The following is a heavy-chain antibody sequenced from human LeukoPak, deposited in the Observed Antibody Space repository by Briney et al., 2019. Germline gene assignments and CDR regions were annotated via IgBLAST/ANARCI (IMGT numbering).Heavy chain of an antibody. CDR3: AKDLDSSGYYLTFDY. V-gene: IGHV3-23*01. J-gene: IGHJ4*02. Sequence: GGSLRLSCGASGFTFSSYAMSWVRQAPGKGLEWVSAISGSGGSTYYADSVKGRFTISRGNSKNTLYLQMNSLRAEDMAVYYCAKDLDSSGYYLTFDYWGQGTLVTVSS. D-gene: IGHD3-22*01. CDR2: ISGSGGST. CDR1: GFTFSSYA.